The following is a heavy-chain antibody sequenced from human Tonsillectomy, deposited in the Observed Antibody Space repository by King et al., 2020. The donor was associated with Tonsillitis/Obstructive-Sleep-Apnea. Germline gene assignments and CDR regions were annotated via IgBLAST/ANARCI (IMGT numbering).Heavy chain of an antibody. CDR3: ARVSFTLCVRSDGFDI. J-gene: IGHJ3*02. CDR1: GYTFNNYG. V-gene: IGHV1-18*04. Sequence: QLVQSGAEVKKPGASVKVSCKASGYTFNNYGIIWVRQAPGQGLEWMGWISGYNGNTDYSQRVQGRVTVTTDTSTSTAYMELRSLRSDDTAVYYCARVSFTLCVRSDGFDIWGQGTMVTVSS. CDR2: ISGYNGNT. D-gene: IGHD2-2*01.